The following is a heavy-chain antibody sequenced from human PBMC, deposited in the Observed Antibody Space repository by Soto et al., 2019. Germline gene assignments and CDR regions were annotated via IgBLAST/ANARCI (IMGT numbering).Heavy chain of an antibody. J-gene: IGHJ6*02. CDR3: ARGGYDSSGRLDPYSYYYYGMDV. V-gene: IGHV1-69*12. CDR1: GGTFSSYA. D-gene: IGHD3-22*01. Sequence: QVQLVQSGAEVKKPGSSVKVSCKASGGTFSSYAISWVRQAPGQGLEWMGGIIPIFGTANYAQKFQGRVTITADESTRTAYMELSSLRSEDTAVYYCARGGYDSSGRLDPYSYYYYGMDVWGQGTTVTVSS. CDR2: IIPIFGTA.